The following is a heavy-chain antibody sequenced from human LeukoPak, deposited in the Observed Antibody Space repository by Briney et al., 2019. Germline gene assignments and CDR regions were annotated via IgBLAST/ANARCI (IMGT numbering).Heavy chain of an antibody. Sequence: PGGSLRLSCAASGFSFITFEMNWVRQAPGKGLEWISYISSIGSTVYYADSVKGRFTISRDNAENSLYLQMDSLRADDTAVYYCARAPDVSCGGDCFSGYFDYWGQGTPVTVSS. CDR1: GFSFITFE. CDR2: ISSIGSTV. J-gene: IGHJ4*02. V-gene: IGHV3-48*03. CDR3: ARAPDVSCGGDCFSGYFDY. D-gene: IGHD2-21*02.